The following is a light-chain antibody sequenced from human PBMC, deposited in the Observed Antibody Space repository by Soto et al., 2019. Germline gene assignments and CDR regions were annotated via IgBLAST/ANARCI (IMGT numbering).Light chain of an antibody. Sequence: QSALTQPPSASGSPGQSVTISCTGTSSDVGGYKFVSWYQQHPGKVPKLLIYEVSNRPSGVSIRFSGSKSGNTASLTISGLQAEDEADYYCSSYTSINTYVFGTGTKLTVL. CDR2: EVS. J-gene: IGLJ1*01. CDR1: SSDVGGYKF. CDR3: SSYTSINTYV. V-gene: IGLV2-14*01.